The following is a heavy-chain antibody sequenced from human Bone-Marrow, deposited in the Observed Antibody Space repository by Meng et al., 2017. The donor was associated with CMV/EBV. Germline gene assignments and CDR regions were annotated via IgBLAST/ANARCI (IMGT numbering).Heavy chain of an antibody. V-gene: IGHV1-69*10. J-gene: IGHJ4*02. CDR2: IIPILGIA. Sequence: SVKVSCKASGGTFSSYAISWVRQAPGQGLEWMGGIIPILGIANYAQKFQGRVTITRNTSISTAYMELSSLRSEDTAVYYCARGRRDCSSTSCFYYFDYWGQGTLVTVSS. D-gene: IGHD2-2*01. CDR3: ARGRRDCSSTSCFYYFDY. CDR1: GGTFSSYA.